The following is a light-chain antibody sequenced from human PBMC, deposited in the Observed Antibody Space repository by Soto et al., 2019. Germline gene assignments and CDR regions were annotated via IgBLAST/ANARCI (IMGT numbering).Light chain of an antibody. CDR3: QQRKSWPLT. Sequence: EIVLTQSPATLSLSPGERATLSCRASQSVSSNLVWYQQKPGQAPSLLIYDASNRATGIPARFSGSGSGTDFTLTISSLEPEDFAVYYCQQRKSWPLTFGGGTKVEIK. V-gene: IGKV3-11*01. CDR2: DAS. J-gene: IGKJ4*01. CDR1: QSVSSN.